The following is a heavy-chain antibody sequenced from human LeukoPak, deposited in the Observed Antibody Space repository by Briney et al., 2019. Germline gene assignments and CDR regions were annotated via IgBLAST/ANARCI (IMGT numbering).Heavy chain of an antibody. D-gene: IGHD3-22*01. V-gene: IGHV3-23*01. CDR1: GFTFSSYA. CDR3: AKMLGSSYYYEPFDY. Sequence: GGSLRLSCAASGFTFSSYAMSWVRQAPGKGLNWVSAISGSGGNTYYADSVKGRFTISRDNSKNTLYLQMNSLRAEDTAVYYCAKMLGSSYYYEPFDYRGQGNLVTVSS. J-gene: IGHJ4*02. CDR2: ISGSGGNT.